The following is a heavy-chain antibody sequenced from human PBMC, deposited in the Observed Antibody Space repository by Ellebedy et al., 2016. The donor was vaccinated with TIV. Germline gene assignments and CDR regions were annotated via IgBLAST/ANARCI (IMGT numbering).Heavy chain of an antibody. CDR2: IYYSGST. Sequence: MPSETLSLTCTVSGGSISSYYWSCIRQPPGKGLEWIGYIYYSGSTNYNPSLKSRVTITVDTSKNQFSLKLSSVTAADTSVYYCAREGPEKNQDPDYDFWSGYSRPFDYWGQGTLVTVSS. CDR3: AREGPEKNQDPDYDFWSGYSRPFDY. V-gene: IGHV4-59*01. J-gene: IGHJ4*02. D-gene: IGHD3-3*01. CDR1: GGSISSYY.